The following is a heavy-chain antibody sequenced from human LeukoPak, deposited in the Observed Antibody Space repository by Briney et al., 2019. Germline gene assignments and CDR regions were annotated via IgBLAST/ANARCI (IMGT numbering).Heavy chain of an antibody. CDR3: ARSITIFGVVIIWYFDY. CDR2: ISAYNGNT. V-gene: IGHV1-18*01. D-gene: IGHD3-3*01. CDR1: GGTFSSYA. J-gene: IGHJ4*02. Sequence: ASVKVSCKASGGTFSSYAISWVRQAPGQGLEWMGWISAYNGNTNYAQKLQGRVTMTTDTSTSTAYMELRSLRSDDTAVYYCARSITIFGVVIIWYFDYWGQGTLVTVSS.